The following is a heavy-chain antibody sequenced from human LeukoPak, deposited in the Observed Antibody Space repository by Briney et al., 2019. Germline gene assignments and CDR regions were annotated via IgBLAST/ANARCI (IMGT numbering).Heavy chain of an antibody. Sequence: GASVNVSCKASGGTFSIYAISWVRQAPGQGLEWMGGIVPIFGTANYAQKFQGRVTITADESTSTAYMELISLRSEDTAVYYCATADKFSNWYVFDYWGQGTLVTVSS. D-gene: IGHD6-13*01. CDR2: IVPIFGTA. J-gene: IGHJ4*02. CDR1: GGTFSIYA. V-gene: IGHV1-69*13. CDR3: ATADKFSNWYVFDY.